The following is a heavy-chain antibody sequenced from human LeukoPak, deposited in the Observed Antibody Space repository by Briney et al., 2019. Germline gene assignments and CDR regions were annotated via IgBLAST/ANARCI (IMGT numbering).Heavy chain of an antibody. D-gene: IGHD6-13*01. CDR3: AKARVYSSSLFDY. CDR2: ISWNSGSI. Sequence: PGGSLRLSCAASGFTFDDYAMHWVRQAPGKGLEWVSGISWNSGSIGYADSVKGRFTISRDNAKNSLYLQMNSLRAEDTALYYCAKARVYSSSLFDYWGQGTLVTVSS. V-gene: IGHV3-9*01. J-gene: IGHJ4*02. CDR1: GFTFDDYA.